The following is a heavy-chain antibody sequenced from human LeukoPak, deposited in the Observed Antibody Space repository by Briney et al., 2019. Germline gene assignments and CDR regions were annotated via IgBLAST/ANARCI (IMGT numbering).Heavy chain of an antibody. J-gene: IGHJ4*02. CDR1: CGSISSYY. CDR2: IYTSGST. V-gene: IGHV4-4*07. Sequence: SETLSLTCTVSCGSISSYYWSWIRQPAGKGLEWIGRIYTSGSTNYNPSLKSRVTMSVDTSKNQFSLKLSSVTAADTAVYYCARGPMFFGVAYCDYWGQGTLVTVSS. D-gene: IGHD3-3*01. CDR3: ARGPMFFGVAYCDY.